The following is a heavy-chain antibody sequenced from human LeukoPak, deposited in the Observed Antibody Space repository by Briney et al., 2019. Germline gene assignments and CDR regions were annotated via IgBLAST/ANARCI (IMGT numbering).Heavy chain of an antibody. CDR3: ATVRRYNWNSVSYFDY. CDR1: RFTFSNHF. Sequence: GGSLRLSCAASRFTFSNHFMTWIRQAPGKGLEWVSHISSSGSTKYYADSVKGRFTISRDNAKNSLFLQMNTLRVEDTAVYYCATVRRYNWNSVSYFDYWGQGTLVTVSS. V-gene: IGHV3-11*01. CDR2: ISSSGSTK. J-gene: IGHJ4*02. D-gene: IGHD1-7*01.